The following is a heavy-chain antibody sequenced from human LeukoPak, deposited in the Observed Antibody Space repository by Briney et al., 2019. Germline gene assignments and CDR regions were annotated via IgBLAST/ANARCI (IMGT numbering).Heavy chain of an antibody. CDR3: ARGRYSSSWYPPNYYYYMDV. V-gene: IGHV4-39*07. D-gene: IGHD6-13*01. CDR1: GGSISSSSYY. CDR2: INHSGST. Sequence: SETLSLTCTVSGGSISSSSYYWGWIRQPPGKGLEWIGEINHSGSTNYNPSLKSRVTISVDTSKNQFSLKLSSVTAADTAVYYCARGRYSSSWYPPNYYYYMDVWGKGTTVTVSS. J-gene: IGHJ6*03.